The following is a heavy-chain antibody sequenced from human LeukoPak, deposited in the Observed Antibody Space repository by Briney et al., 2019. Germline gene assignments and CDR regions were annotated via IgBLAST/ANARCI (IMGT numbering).Heavy chain of an antibody. CDR1: GFTFSNYA. V-gene: IGHV3-74*01. Sequence: PGGSLRLSCAASGFTFSNYAMSWVRQAPGKGLVSVSRIHIDENRKTYADSVKGRFTISRDNAKNTLYLQMNSLGVEDTAVYYCVRGSSDWNGMDVWGQGTTVTVSS. CDR3: VRGSSDWNGMDV. J-gene: IGHJ6*02. CDR2: IHIDENRK. D-gene: IGHD6-19*01.